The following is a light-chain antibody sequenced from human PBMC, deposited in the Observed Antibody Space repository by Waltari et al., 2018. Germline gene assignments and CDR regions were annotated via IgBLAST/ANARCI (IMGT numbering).Light chain of an antibody. Sequence: DIQMTQSPSSLSASVGDRVTITCRASQCNIIYLNWDQQKPAKAPKLLIYAASSLQSGLPSRFSGSGSGTDFTLTISSLQPEDFATYYCQQSYTTPRTFGGGTKVEIK. CDR2: AAS. J-gene: IGKJ4*01. CDR1: QCNIIY. V-gene: IGKV1-39*01. CDR3: QQSYTTPRT.